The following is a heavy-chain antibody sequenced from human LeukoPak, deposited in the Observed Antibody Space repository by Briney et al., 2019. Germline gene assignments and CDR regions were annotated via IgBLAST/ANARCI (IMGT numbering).Heavy chain of an antibody. V-gene: IGHV3-66*01. J-gene: IGHJ4*02. CDR2: IYSGGST. CDR3: ARGGPGTGMDY. D-gene: IGHD1-1*01. Sequence: PGGSLRLSCAASGFTVSSNYMSWVRQAPGKGLEWVSVIYSGGSTYYADSVKGRFTISRYNSKNTLYLEMNSLRAEDTAVYYCARGGPGTGMDYWGQGALVTVSS. CDR1: GFTVSSNY.